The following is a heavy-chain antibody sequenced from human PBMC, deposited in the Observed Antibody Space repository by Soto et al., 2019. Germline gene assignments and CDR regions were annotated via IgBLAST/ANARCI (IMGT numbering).Heavy chain of an antibody. CDR1: GFSFSDYA. Sequence: GGSLRLSCKASGFSFSDYAMTWVRQAPGKGLEWVSVISGSGDNTFYAASVKGRFAISRDNSKNVLYLQMNSLSADDAAVYFFAKRRAITVSGVDIPFDYWGLGLRVTVAS. J-gene: IGHJ4*01. CDR2: ISGSGDNT. V-gene: IGHV3-23*01. D-gene: IGHD3-3*01. CDR3: AKRRAITVSGVDIPFDY.